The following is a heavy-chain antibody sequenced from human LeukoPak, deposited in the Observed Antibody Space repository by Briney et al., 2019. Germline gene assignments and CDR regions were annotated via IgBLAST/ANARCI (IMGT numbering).Heavy chain of an antibody. CDR2: IIPIFGTA. V-gene: IGHV1-69*13. Sequence: SVKVSCKASGYTFTGYYMHWVRQAPGQGLEWMGGIIPIFGTANYAQKFQGRVTITADESTSTAYMELSSLRSEDTAVYYCASRGYSYGIGYFDYWGQGTLVTVSS. J-gene: IGHJ4*02. CDR3: ASRGYSYGIGYFDY. D-gene: IGHD5-18*01. CDR1: GYTFTGYY.